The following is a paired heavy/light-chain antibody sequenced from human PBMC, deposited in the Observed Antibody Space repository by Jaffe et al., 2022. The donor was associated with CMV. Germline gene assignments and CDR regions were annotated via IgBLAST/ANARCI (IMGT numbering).Heavy chain of an antibody. J-gene: IGHJ6*04. CDR1: GFTITASTNY. CDR3: TRDPGSSGMDV. Sequence: EVQLVETGGGLIQPGGSLRLSCAGSGFTITASTNYMSWVRQAPGKGLEWVSVFYSGGSTYYADSVKGRSVISRDNAKNALYLQMNSLRAEDTAVYYCTRDPGSSGMDVWGKGTTVTVSS. D-gene: IGHD6-13*01. V-gene: IGHV3-53*02. CDR2: FYSGGST.
Light chain of an antibody. V-gene: IGKV1-12*01. J-gene: IGKJ1*01. Sequence: DIQMTQSPSSVSASVGDRVTITCRASQDISSWLAWYQQKPGKAPKLLINAASRLQSGVPSRFSGSGSGTDFILTISSLQPEDFATYFCQQANSFPWTFGQGTKVEIK. CDR3: QQANSFPWT. CDR1: QDISSW. CDR2: AAS.